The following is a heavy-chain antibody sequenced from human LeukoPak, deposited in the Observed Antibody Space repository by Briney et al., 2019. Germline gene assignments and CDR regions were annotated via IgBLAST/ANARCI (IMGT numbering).Heavy chain of an antibody. CDR2: IIPILGIA. D-gene: IGHD5-18*01. CDR1: GGTFSSYA. J-gene: IGHJ4*02. Sequence: ASVKVSCKASGGTFSSYAIRWVRQAPGQGLEWMGRIIPILGIANYAQKFQGRVTITADKSTSTAYMELSSLRSEDTAVYYCATINVDTAMVLDYWGQGTLVTVSS. V-gene: IGHV1-69*04. CDR3: ATINVDTAMVLDY.